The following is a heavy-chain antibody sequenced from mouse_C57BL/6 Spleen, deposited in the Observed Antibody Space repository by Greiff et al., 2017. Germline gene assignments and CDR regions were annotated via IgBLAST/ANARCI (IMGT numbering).Heavy chain of an antibody. CDR3: AGDNDGYWYFDV. CDR1: GFPITSGYY. D-gene: IGHD2-3*01. Sequence: VKLMESGPGLVKPSQSLFLTCSITGFPITSGYYWIWIRQSPGKPLEWMGYITHSGETFYNPSLPSPISITRETSKNQFFLQLNSVTTEDTAMYYCAGDNDGYWYFDVWGTGTTVTVSS. V-gene: IGHV12-3*01. CDR2: ITHSGET. J-gene: IGHJ1*03.